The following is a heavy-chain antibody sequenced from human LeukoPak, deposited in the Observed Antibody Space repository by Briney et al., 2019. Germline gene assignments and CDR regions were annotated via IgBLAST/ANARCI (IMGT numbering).Heavy chain of an antibody. CDR2: IQRDGSER. CDR1: GFSFSGYC. V-gene: IGHV3-7*05. D-gene: IGHD3-10*01. J-gene: IGHJ4*02. Sequence: GGSLRLSCAASGFSFSGYCMNWVRQAPGKGLEWVAIIQRDGSERYYADSLTGRFTISRDNAKNSLYLQVNSLRVEDTAVYFCATHGGYWGQGTLVTVSS. CDR3: ATHGGY.